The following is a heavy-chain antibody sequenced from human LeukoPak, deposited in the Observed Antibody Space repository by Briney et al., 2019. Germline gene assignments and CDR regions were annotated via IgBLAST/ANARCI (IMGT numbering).Heavy chain of an antibody. V-gene: IGHV1-2*02. Sequence: ASVKVSCKASGYTFTGYYMHWGRQAPGQGLEWMGWINPNSGGTNYAQKFQGRVTMTRDTSISTAYMELSRLRSDDTAVYYCATSRAAGIAAASHWGQGTLVTVSS. CDR3: ATSRAAGIAAASH. CDR1: GYTFTGYY. CDR2: INPNSGGT. D-gene: IGHD6-13*01. J-gene: IGHJ4*02.